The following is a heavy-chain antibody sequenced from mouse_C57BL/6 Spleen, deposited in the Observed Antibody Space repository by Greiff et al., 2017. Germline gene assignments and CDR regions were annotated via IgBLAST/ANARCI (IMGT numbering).Heavy chain of an antibody. CDR1: GYAFSSYW. D-gene: IGHD3-2*02. CDR2: IYPGDGDT. J-gene: IGHJ2*01. V-gene: IGHV1-80*01. CDR3: ARFSSGYDFDY. Sequence: VQLQQSGAELVKPGASVKISCKASGYAFSSYWMNWVKQRPGKGLEWIGQIYPGDGDTNYNGKFKGKATLTADKSSSTAYMQLSSLTSEDSAVYFCARFSSGYDFDYWGQGTTLTVSS.